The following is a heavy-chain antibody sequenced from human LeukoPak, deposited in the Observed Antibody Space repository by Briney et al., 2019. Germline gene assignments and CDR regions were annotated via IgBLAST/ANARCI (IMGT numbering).Heavy chain of an antibody. CDR3: ATLYGGYGYFDY. CDR2: IYYGGST. CDR1: GGSISRSTYY. V-gene: IGHV4-39*01. D-gene: IGHD5-12*01. J-gene: IGHJ4*02. Sequence: SETLSLTCTVSGGSISRSTYYWGWIRQSPGKGLEWIGTIYYGGSTYYNPSLKNRVTISVDTSKNQFSLKVSSLTAADTAVYYCATLYGGYGYFDYWGQGTLVTGSA.